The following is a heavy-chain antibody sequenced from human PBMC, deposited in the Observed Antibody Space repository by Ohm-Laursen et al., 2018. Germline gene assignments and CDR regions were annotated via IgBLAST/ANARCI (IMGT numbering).Heavy chain of an antibody. D-gene: IGHD3-10*01. CDR3: TKGLSGGTGHGNWFDP. CDR2: ATGSGRYT. V-gene: IGHV3-23*01. Sequence: SLRLSCTASGFTFSSNAMSWVRQAPGKGLEWVSVATGSGRYTYYRDSVKGRFTISRDNSKNTLYLQMSSLRVEDTAVYYCTKGLSGGTGHGNWFDPWGQGTLVIVSS. CDR1: GFTFSSNA. J-gene: IGHJ5*02.